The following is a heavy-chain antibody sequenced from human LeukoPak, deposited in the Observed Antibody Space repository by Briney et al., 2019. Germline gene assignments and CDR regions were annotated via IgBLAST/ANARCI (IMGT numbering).Heavy chain of an antibody. CDR3: ARGGPIENWFDP. D-gene: IGHD1-26*01. CDR2: INHSGST. V-gene: IGHV4-34*01. CDR1: GGSFSGYY. Sequence: SETLSLTCAVYGGSFSGYYGSWIRQPPGKGLDWIGEINHSGSTYYNPSLKSRVTISVDRSKNQFSLKLSSVTAADTAVYYCARGGPIENWFDPWGQGTLVTVSS. J-gene: IGHJ5*02.